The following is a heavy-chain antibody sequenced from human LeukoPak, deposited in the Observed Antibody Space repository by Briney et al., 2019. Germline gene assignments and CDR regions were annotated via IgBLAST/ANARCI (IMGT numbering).Heavy chain of an antibody. V-gene: IGHV3-74*01. J-gene: IGHJ6*04. Sequence: GGSLRLACAASGISFSSHWMHWVRQVPGKGLVWVAHISRDGSSTTYADSVKGRFTISRDNAKNTLYLQMNSLRAEDTAVYYCAREYNYDLDVWGKGTTVTVSS. CDR3: AREYNYDLDV. CDR2: ISRDGSST. CDR1: GISFSSHW.